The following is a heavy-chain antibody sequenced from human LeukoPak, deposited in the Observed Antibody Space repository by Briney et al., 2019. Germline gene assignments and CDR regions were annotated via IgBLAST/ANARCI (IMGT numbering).Heavy chain of an antibody. Sequence: ASVKVSCKASGYTFTGYYMHWVRQAPGQGLEWMGWINPNSGGTNYAQKFQGRVTMTRDTSISTACMELSRLRSDDTAVYYCAKKGWLQFRFDYWGQGTLVTVSS. CDR3: AKKGWLQFRFDY. V-gene: IGHV1-2*02. CDR2: INPNSGGT. CDR1: GYTFTGYY. D-gene: IGHD5-24*01. J-gene: IGHJ4*02.